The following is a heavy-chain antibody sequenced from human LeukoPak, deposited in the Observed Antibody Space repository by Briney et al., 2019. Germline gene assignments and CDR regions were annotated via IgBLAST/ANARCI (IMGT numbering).Heavy chain of an antibody. CDR3: ARGRDGYNRKLDAFDI. CDR2: IYSGGST. CDR1: GFTFTGHT. V-gene: IGHV3-53*01. J-gene: IGHJ3*02. Sequence: PGGSLRLSCAASGFTFTGHTMNWVRQAPGKGLEWVSVIYSGGSTYYADSVKGRFTISRDNSKNTLYLQMNSLRAEDTAVYYCARGRDGYNRKLDAFDIWGQGTMVTVSS. D-gene: IGHD5-24*01.